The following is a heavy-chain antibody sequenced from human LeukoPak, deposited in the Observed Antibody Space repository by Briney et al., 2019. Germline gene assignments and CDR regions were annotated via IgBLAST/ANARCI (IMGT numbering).Heavy chain of an antibody. D-gene: IGHD3-16*01. V-gene: IGHV4-59*01. Sequence: KPSETLSLTCTVSSASISSYYWSWIRQPPGKGLEWIGYIYYSGSTNYNPSLKSRVTISVDPTKNQFSLQLTSVTAADTAVYYCARVGSWGGHADYWGQGALVTVSS. J-gene: IGHJ4*02. CDR3: ARVGSWGGHADY. CDR1: SASISSYY. CDR2: IYYSGST.